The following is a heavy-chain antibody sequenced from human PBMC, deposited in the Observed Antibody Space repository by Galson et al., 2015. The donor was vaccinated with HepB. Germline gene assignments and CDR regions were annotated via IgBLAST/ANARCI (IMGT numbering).Heavy chain of an antibody. V-gene: IGHV3-30*18. D-gene: IGHD1-14*01. J-gene: IGHJ4*02. CDR1: GFTFSTYG. CDR2: ISYDANTK. Sequence: SLRLSCAVSGFTFSTYGIHWVRQAPGKGLEWVAVISYDANTKSYADSVQGRFTISRDNSKNTLYLQMNSPRAEDTAVYYCAKETVGGGGFDYWGQGTLVSVSS. CDR3: AKETVGGGGFDY.